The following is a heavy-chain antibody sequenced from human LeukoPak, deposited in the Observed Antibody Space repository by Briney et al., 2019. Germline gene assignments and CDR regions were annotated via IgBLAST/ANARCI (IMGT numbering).Heavy chain of an antibody. CDR1: GGTFSSYA. V-gene: IGHV1-69*05. J-gene: IGHJ3*02. CDR3: ASYYAGYGDYRGTPNAFDI. CDR2: IIPIFGTA. Sequence: SVKVSCKASGGTFSSYAISWVRQAPGQGLEWMGGIIPIFGTANYAQKSQGRVTITTDESTSTAYMELSSLRSEDTAVYYCASYYAGYGDYRGTPNAFDIWGQGTMVTVSS. D-gene: IGHD4-17*01.